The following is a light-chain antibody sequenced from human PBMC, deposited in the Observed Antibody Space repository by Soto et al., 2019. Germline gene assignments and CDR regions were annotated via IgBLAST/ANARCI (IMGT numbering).Light chain of an antibody. CDR3: QSFDSSLSGSRV. Sequence: QSVLTQPPSVSGAPGQRVTISCTGSSSNIGAGYDVHWYQQIPGTAPKLLIYGNSNRPSGVPDRFSGSKSGTSASLAITGLQAEDEADYYCQSFDSSLSGSRVFGGGTKVTVL. J-gene: IGLJ2*01. CDR2: GNS. V-gene: IGLV1-40*01. CDR1: SSNIGAGYD.